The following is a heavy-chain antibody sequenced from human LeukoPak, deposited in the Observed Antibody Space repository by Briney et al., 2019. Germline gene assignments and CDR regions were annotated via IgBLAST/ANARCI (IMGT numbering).Heavy chain of an antibody. Sequence: GSLRLSCAASGFIFSTYAMSWVRQAPGKGLEWIGEIYHSGSTNYNPSLKSRVTISVDKSKNQFSLKLSSVTAADTAVYYCASYPTGTGAFDIWGQGTMVTVSS. CDR1: GFIFSTYAM. D-gene: IGHD1-1*01. CDR2: IYHSGST. V-gene: IGHV4-4*02. J-gene: IGHJ3*02. CDR3: ASYPTGTGAFDI.